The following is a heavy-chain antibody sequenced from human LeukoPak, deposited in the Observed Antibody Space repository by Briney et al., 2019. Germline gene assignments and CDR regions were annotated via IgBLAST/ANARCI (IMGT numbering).Heavy chain of an antibody. V-gene: IGHV1-18*01. CDR1: GYTFTSYG. CDR2: ISAYNGNT. CDR3: ARDSTLGYCSGGSCYGDYYGMDV. J-gene: IGHJ6*02. D-gene: IGHD2-15*01. Sequence: GASVKVSCKASGYTFTSYGISWVRQAPGQGLEWMGWISAYNGNTNYAQKLQGRVTMTTDTSTSTAYMELRSLRSDDTAVYYCARDSTLGYCSGGSCYGDYYGMDVWGQGTTVTVSS.